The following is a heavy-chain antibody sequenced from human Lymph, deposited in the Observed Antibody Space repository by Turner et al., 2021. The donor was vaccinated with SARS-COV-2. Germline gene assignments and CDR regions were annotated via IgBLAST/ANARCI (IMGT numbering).Heavy chain of an antibody. D-gene: IGHD3-10*01. CDR1: GFTFSSYA. V-gene: IGHV3-30-3*01. CDR3: ARGDYYGSGSYPGKTFDC. Sequence: QVQLVESGGGVVQLGRSLRLFCAASGFTFSSYAMYWVRQARGKGLEWVAAISYDGSNKYYADSVKGRFTISRDNSKNTLYLQMNSLRAEDTAVYYCARGDYYGSGSYPGKTFDCWGQGTLVTVSS. CDR2: ISYDGSNK. J-gene: IGHJ4*02.